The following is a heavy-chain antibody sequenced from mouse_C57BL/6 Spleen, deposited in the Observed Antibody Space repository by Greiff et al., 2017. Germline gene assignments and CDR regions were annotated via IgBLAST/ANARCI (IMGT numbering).Heavy chain of an antibody. D-gene: IGHD4-1*01. V-gene: IGHV5-9-1*02. CDR2: ISSGGDYI. CDR1: GFTFSSYA. J-gene: IGHJ2*01. Sequence: EVMLVESGEGLVKPGGSLKLSCAASGFTFSSYAMSWVRQTPEKRLEWVAYISSGGDYIYYADTVKGRFTISRDNARNTLYLQMSSLKSEDTAMYYCTRETGTSTCDYWGQGTTLTVSS. CDR3: TRETGTSTCDY.